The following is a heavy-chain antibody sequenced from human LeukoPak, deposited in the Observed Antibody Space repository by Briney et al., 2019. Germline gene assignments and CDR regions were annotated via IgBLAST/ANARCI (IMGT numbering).Heavy chain of an antibody. V-gene: IGHV3-30*02. CDR2: IQYDGSNK. CDR3: ARDTDDFQGLDI. Sequence: GGSLRLSCAASGFTFSSYGMHWVRQAPGKGLEWVAFIQYDGSNKYYADSVKGRFTISRDNSKNTLYLQMNSLRAEDTAVYYCARDTDDFQGLDIWGQGTRVTVSS. D-gene: IGHD3-3*01. J-gene: IGHJ3*02. CDR1: GFTFSSYG.